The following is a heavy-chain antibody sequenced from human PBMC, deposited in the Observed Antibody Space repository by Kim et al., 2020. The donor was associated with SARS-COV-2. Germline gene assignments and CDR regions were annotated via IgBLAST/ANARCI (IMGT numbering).Heavy chain of an antibody. Sequence: GESLKISCKGSGYSFTSYWIGWVRQMPGKGLEWMGIIYPGDSDTRYSPSFQGQVTISADKSISTAYLQWSSLKASDTAMYYCASNVDTAMAGEYYFDYWGQGTLVTVSS. D-gene: IGHD5-18*01. V-gene: IGHV5-51*01. CDR3: ASNVDTAMAGEYYFDY. CDR2: IYPGDSDT. CDR1: GYSFTSYW. J-gene: IGHJ4*02.